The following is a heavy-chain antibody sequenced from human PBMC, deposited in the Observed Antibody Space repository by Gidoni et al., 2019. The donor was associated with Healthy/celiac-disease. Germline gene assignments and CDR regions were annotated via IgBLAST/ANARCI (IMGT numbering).Heavy chain of an antibody. CDR1: GFTFSSYA. D-gene: IGHD3-22*01. J-gene: IGHJ4*02. CDR2: ISGSGGST. Sequence: EVQLLESGGGLVQPGGSLRLSCAASGFTFSSYAMSWVRQAPGKGLEWVSAISGSGGSTYYADSVKGRFTISRDNSKNTLYLQMNSLRAEDTAVYYCAKDRERISYYDSSGYFLDFDYWGQGTLVTVSS. CDR3: AKDRERISYYDSSGYFLDFDY. V-gene: IGHV3-23*01.